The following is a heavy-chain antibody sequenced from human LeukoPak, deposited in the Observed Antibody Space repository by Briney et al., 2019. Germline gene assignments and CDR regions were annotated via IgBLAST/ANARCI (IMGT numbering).Heavy chain of an antibody. V-gene: IGHV3-48*03. CDR1: GFTFTSYE. D-gene: IGHD2-15*01. Sequence: GGSLRLSCAASGFTFTSYEMSWVRQAPGKGLEWVSYISISGNTIYYADSVKGRFTISRDNAKNSLYLQMNSLRAEDTAVYYCARDTGVVVAFDYWGQGALVTVSS. CDR2: ISISGNTI. J-gene: IGHJ4*02. CDR3: ARDTGVVVAFDY.